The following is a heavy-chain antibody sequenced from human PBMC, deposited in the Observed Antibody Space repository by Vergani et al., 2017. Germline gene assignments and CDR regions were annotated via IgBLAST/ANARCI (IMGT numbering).Heavy chain of an antibody. J-gene: IGHJ2*01. CDR2: INWNSDSI. CDR3: VKDIAASGNYWYFVL. D-gene: IGHD6-13*01. V-gene: IGHV3-9*01. CDR1: GFRFREHG. Sequence: EVQLLESGGGSVQPGESLRLSCVASGFRFREHGMNWVRQAPGKGLEWVSGINWNSDSIAYADSVKGRFTISRDNAKNSLYLQMNSLRAEDTALYYCVKDIAASGNYWYFVLWGRGTLVTVSS.